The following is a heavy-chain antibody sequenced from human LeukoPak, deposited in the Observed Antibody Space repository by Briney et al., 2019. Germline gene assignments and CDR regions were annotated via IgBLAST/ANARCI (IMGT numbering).Heavy chain of an antibody. CDR1: GFTFSSYA. CDR3: ARDLYGDDGAY. CDR2: ISGSGGST. V-gene: IGHV3-23*01. D-gene: IGHD4-17*01. Sequence: GGSLRLSCAASGFTFSSYAMSWVRQAPGKGLEWVSAISGSGGSTYYADSVKGRFTISRDNSKNTLYLQMNSLRAEDTAVYYCARDLYGDDGAYWGQGTLVTVSS. J-gene: IGHJ4*02.